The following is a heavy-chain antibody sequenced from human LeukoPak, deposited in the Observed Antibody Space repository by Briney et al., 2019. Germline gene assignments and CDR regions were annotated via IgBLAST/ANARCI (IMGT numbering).Heavy chain of an antibody. CDR2: ISSSSSHI. J-gene: IGHJ4*02. Sequence: GGSLRLSCAASGFTFSSYSMNWVRQAAGRGLEWVSSISSSSSHIYYADSVKGRFTISRDNAKNSLYLQMNSLRPEDTAVYYCAKGGASVTRYVDYWGQGTLVTVSS. V-gene: IGHV3-21*01. CDR1: GFTFSSYS. CDR3: AKGGASVTRYVDY. D-gene: IGHD4-17*01.